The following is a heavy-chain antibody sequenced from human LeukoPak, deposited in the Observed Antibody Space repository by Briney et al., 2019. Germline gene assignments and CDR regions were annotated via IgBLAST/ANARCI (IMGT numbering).Heavy chain of an antibody. Sequence: ASVKVSCKASGYTFTSYYMHWVRQAPGQGLEWMGIINPSGGSTSYAQKFQGRVTITADKSTSTAYMELSSLRSEDTAVYYCARDYDGPFDYWGQGTLVTVSS. CDR3: ARDYDGPFDY. D-gene: IGHD3-22*01. CDR2: INPSGGST. CDR1: GYTFTSYY. J-gene: IGHJ4*02. V-gene: IGHV1-46*01.